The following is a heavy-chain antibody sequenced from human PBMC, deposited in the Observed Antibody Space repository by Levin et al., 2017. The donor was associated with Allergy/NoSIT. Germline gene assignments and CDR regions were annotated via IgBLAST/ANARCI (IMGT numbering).Heavy chain of an antibody. CDR1: GFTFGDYV. D-gene: IGHD3-10*01. Sequence: GESLKISCTASGFTFGDYVMSWFRQAPGKGLVWVGLIRSKAYGETTQYAAYVQGRFTISRDDYKRIVHLQMNSLKIEDTALYYCSTNYYGLGGYRTTPDYWGQGTLVTVSS. J-gene: IGHJ4*02. V-gene: IGHV3-49*03. CDR3: STNYYGLGGYRTTPDY. CDR2: IRSKAYGETT.